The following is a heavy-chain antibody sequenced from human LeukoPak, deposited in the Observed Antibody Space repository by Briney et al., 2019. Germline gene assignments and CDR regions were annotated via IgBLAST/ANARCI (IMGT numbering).Heavy chain of an antibody. V-gene: IGHV3-74*01. CDR3: ARVVVGSPPRAFDI. J-gene: IGHJ3*02. Sequence: GGSLRPSSAASGFALCIYWMRCGCESPGERVVWVSRINSDGSNTSNADSAKGRITNSRDNAKNTLWLETDSLRAEDTAVYYCARVVVGSPPRAFDIWGQGTMVTVSS. CDR2: INSDGSNT. CDR1: GFALCIYW. D-gene: IGHD2-15*01.